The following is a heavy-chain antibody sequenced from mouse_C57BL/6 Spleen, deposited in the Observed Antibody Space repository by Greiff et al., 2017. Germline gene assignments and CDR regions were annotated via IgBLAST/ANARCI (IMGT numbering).Heavy chain of an antibody. J-gene: IGHJ3*01. Sequence: VQLQQSGPELVKPGASVKIPCKASGYTFTDYNMDWVKQSHGKSLEWIGDINPNNGGTIYNQKFKGKATLTVDKSSSTAYMELRSLTSEDTAVYYCARERDWDEFAYWGQGTLVTVSA. D-gene: IGHD4-1*01. CDR3: ARERDWDEFAY. CDR1: GYTFTDYN. CDR2: INPNNGGT. V-gene: IGHV1-18*01.